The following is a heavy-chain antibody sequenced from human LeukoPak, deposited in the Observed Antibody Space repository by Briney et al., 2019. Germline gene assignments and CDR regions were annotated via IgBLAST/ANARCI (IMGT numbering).Heavy chain of an antibody. CDR1: GGSISSYY. CDR2: IYTSGST. J-gene: IGHJ5*02. D-gene: IGHD3-3*01. Sequence: SETLSLTCTVSGGSISSYYWSWIRQPAGKGLEWIGRIYTSGSTNYNPSPKSRVTMSVDTSKNQFSLKLSSVTAADTAVYYCARKLRSHYDFWSGYYNPWGQGTLVTVSS. CDR3: ARKLRSHYDFWSGYYNP. V-gene: IGHV4-4*07.